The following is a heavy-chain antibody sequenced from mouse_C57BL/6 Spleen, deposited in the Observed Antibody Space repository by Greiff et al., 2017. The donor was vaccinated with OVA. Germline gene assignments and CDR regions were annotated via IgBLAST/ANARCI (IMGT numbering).Heavy chain of an antibody. CDR2: ISSGGSYT. V-gene: IGHV5-6*01. Sequence: EVKVVESGGDLVKPGGSLKLSCAASGFTFSSYGMSWVRQTPDKRLEWVATISSGGSYTYYPDSVKGRFTISRDNAKNTLYLQMSSLKSEDTAMYYCAEGESSSPFDYWGQGTTLTVSS. D-gene: IGHD1-3*01. CDR1: GFTFSSYG. CDR3: AEGESSSPFDY. J-gene: IGHJ2*01.